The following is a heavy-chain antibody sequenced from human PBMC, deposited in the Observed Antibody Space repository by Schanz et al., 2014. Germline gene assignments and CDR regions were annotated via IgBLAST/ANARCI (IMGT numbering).Heavy chain of an antibody. CDR3: ARDPQYYYGSGRGY. D-gene: IGHD3-10*01. J-gene: IGHJ4*02. CDR1: GDTFRSYT. Sequence: QVLLVQSGAEVKKPGSSVKVSCKASGDTFRSYTVSWVRQAPGQGLEWMGRITPTLGKVDYAQKFQGRVTITADISTSTAYMELISLTSEDTAVYYCARDPQYYYGSGRGYWGQGTLVTVST. V-gene: IGHV1-69*09. CDR2: ITPTLGKV.